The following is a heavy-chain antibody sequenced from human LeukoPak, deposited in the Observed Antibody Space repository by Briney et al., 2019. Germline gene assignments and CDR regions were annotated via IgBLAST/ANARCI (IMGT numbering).Heavy chain of an antibody. D-gene: IGHD1-26*01. Sequence: SETLSLTCTVSGGSITSYYWSWIRQPPGKGLEWIGYIYYSGSINYNPSLKSRVTISVDTSKNLFSLKLSSVTAADTAVYYCASLSGSYSYYFDYWGQGTLVTVSS. CDR2: IYYSGSI. V-gene: IGHV4-59*01. CDR1: GGSITSYY. CDR3: ASLSGSYSYYFDY. J-gene: IGHJ4*02.